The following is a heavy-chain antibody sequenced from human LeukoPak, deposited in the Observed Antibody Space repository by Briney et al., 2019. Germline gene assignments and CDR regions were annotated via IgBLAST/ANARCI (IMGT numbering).Heavy chain of an antibody. Sequence: PGGSLRLSCAASGFXFSSYAISWVRQAPGKGLEWASCISGSGGSTYYADPLKGRFTISRDNSKNTLYLPMNILSAEDTAVYYCSKVVSSGYCFDYWGQGTLVTVSS. D-gene: IGHD3-22*01. V-gene: IGHV3-23*01. J-gene: IGHJ4*02. CDR1: GFXFSSYA. CDR3: SKVVSSGYCFDY. CDR2: ISGSGGST.